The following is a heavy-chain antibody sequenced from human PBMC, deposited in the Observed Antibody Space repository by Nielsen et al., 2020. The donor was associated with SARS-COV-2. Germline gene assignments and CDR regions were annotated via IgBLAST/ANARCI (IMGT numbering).Heavy chain of an antibody. D-gene: IGHD5-18*01. Sequence: GGSLRLSCAASGFTFSASWMAWVRQAPGKGLEWLSNIRPDGTRANYVDSVKGRFTISRDNAANTLSLQMRSLRAEDTAVYFCIRAGTYNYGLAYWGQGVLVKVSS. CDR3: IRAGTYNYGLAY. V-gene: IGHV3-7*01. J-gene: IGHJ4*02. CDR2: IRPDGTRA. CDR1: GFTFSASW.